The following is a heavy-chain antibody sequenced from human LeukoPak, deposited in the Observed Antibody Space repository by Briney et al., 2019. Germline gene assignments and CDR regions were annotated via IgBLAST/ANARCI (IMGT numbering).Heavy chain of an antibody. CDR3: ARRSPTSHDAFDI. CDR1: GYPFTNFW. V-gene: IGHV5-51*01. CDR2: IYPADSDT. J-gene: IGHJ3*02. Sequence: GESLKIPCKGSGYPFTNFWIGWVRPVPGEGLEWMGIIYPADSDTRYSPSFKRHVTISADSSISTAYLQWRSLRASDTAMYYCARRSPTSHDAFDIWGQGTMVTVSS.